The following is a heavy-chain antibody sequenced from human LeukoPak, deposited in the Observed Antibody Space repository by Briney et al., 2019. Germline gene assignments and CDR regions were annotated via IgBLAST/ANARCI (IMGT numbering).Heavy chain of an antibody. CDR2: ISGSGGST. D-gene: IGHD3-3*01. Sequence: GGSLRLSCAASGFTFSSYAMSWVRQAPGKGLEWVSAISGSGGSTYYADFVKGRFTISRDNSKNTLYLQMNSLRAEDTAVYYCAKDRSTYYDFWSGLNDYWGQGTLVTVSS. CDR1: GFTFSSYA. V-gene: IGHV3-23*01. CDR3: AKDRSTYYDFWSGLNDY. J-gene: IGHJ4*02.